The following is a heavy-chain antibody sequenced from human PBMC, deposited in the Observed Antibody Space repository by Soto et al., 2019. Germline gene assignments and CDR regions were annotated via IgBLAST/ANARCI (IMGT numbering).Heavy chain of an antibody. CDR2: INDSGTT. J-gene: IGHJ6*02. V-gene: IGHV4-34*01. CDR1: GGSFSCFY. CDR3: ARETSQNVYSHYGMDV. Sequence: SETLSLTCAIYGGSFSCFYWGWIRQPPGKGLEWVGEINDSGTTNYNPSLKSRVTISADTSKTHFSLRLTSVTAADTAVYYCARETSQNVYSHYGMDVWGQGTTVTVSS.